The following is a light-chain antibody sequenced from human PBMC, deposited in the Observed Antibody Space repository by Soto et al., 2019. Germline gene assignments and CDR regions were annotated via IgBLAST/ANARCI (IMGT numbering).Light chain of an antibody. V-gene: IGLV2-14*01. Sequence: QSALTQPASVSGSPGQSITISCTGTSSDVGGYNYVSWYQQHPGKAPKLMIYDVSNRPSGVSNRFSGSKSGNTASLTISGLQAEDEADYYCSSYTNSTDWVFGGGTKLTVL. CDR1: SSDVGGYNY. J-gene: IGLJ3*02. CDR2: DVS. CDR3: SSYTNSTDWV.